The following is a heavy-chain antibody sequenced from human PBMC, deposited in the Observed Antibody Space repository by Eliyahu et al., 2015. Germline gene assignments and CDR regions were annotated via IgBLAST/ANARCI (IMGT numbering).Heavy chain of an antibody. Sequence: QVQLVQSGAEVKKPGSSVKVSCKASGGTFRSYPISWVRPAPGQGLEWMGGIIPIFGTANYAQKFQGRVTITADESTSTAYMELSSLRSEDTAVYYCARADDIVVVPAAIERVSYYYGMDVWGQGTTVTVSS. J-gene: IGHJ6*02. CDR3: ARADDIVVVPAAIERVSYYYGMDV. V-gene: IGHV1-69*01. CDR2: IIPIFGTA. D-gene: IGHD2-2*02. CDR1: GGTFRSYP.